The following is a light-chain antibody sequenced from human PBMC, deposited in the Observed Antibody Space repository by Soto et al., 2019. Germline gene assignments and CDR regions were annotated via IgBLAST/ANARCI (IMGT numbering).Light chain of an antibody. CDR2: AAS. J-gene: IGKJ1*01. CDR3: QQYHNYWT. V-gene: IGKV1-39*01. Sequence: DIQMTQSPSSLSASVGDRVTITCRASQSISNYLNWYQQKPGKAPNLLISAASSLHRGVPSRFSGSGSGTEFTLTISTLQPDDFATYYCQQYHNYWTFGQGTKVDIK. CDR1: QSISNY.